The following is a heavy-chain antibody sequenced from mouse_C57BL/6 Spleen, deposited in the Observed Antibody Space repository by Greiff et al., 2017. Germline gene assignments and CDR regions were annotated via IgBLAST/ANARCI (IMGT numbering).Heavy chain of an antibody. Sequence: EVQLQQSGPELVKPGASVKMSCKASGYTFTDYNMHWVKQSHGKSLEWIGYINPNNGGTSYNQKFKGKATLTVNKSSSTAYMELRRLTSEDSAVYYCASHYYGSSYDYAMDYWGQGTSVTVSS. V-gene: IGHV1-22*01. CDR2: INPNNGGT. D-gene: IGHD1-1*01. CDR3: ASHYYGSSYDYAMDY. J-gene: IGHJ4*01. CDR1: GYTFTDYN.